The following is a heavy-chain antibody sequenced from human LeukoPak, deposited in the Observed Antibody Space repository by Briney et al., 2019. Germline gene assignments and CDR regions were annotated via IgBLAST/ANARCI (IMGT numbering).Heavy chain of an antibody. Sequence: GGSLRLSCAASGFTFSSYSMNWVRQAPGKGLEWVSYISSSSSTIYYADSVKGRFTISRDNAKNSLYLQMNSLRAEDTAVYYCARVAMVGDYYDSTGYYRAFDYWGQGTLVTVSS. J-gene: IGHJ4*02. CDR2: ISSSSSTI. CDR1: GFTFSSYS. CDR3: ARVAMVGDYYDSTGYYRAFDY. V-gene: IGHV3-48*01. D-gene: IGHD3-22*01.